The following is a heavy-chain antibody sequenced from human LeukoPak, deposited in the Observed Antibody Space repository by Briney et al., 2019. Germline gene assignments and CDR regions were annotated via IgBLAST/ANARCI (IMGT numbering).Heavy chain of an antibody. CDR3: AKGQFPTTVTTSFFDY. Sequence: GGSLRLSCAASGFTFSSYAMSWVRQAPGKGLEWVSAISGSGGSTYYADSVKGRFTISRDNSKNTLYLQMNSLRAEDTAVYYCAKGQFPTTVTTSFFDYWGQGTLVTVSS. D-gene: IGHD4-17*01. V-gene: IGHV3-23*01. CDR2: ISGSGGST. J-gene: IGHJ4*02. CDR1: GFTFSSYA.